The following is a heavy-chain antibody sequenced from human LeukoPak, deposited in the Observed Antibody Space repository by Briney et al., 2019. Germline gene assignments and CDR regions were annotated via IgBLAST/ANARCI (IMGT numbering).Heavy chain of an antibody. D-gene: IGHD6-19*01. CDR1: GCTFSSFV. V-gene: IGHV3-33*01. J-gene: IGHJ4*02. Sequence: GGSLRLSCAASGCTFSSFVVHWVRRAPGKGLEWVAFIWNDGSKKYYADSVKGRFTISRDNSKNTLYLEMNSLRAEDTAVYFCARDPRFMAVVGSFYFYYWGQGTLVTVSS. CDR2: IWNDGSKK. CDR3: ARDPRFMAVVGSFYFYY.